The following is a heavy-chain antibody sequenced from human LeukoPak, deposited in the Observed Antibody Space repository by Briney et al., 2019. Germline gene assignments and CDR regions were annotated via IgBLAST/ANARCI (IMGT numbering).Heavy chain of an antibody. J-gene: IGHJ5*02. CDR2: NNHSGST. CDR3: ARGHILTYYYDSSGYYYSWFDP. CDR1: GGSFSGYY. D-gene: IGHD3-22*01. Sequence: PSETLSLTCAVYGGSFSGYYWSWIRQPPGKGLEWIGENNHSGSTNYNPSLKSRVTISVDTSKNQFSLKLSSVTAADTAVYYCARGHILTYYYDSSGYYYSWFDPWGQGTLVTVSS. V-gene: IGHV4-34*01.